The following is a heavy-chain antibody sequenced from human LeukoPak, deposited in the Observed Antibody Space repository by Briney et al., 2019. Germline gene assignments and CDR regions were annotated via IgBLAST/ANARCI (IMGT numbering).Heavy chain of an antibody. CDR3: ARDRLSRIAARPDWFDP. J-gene: IGHJ5*02. V-gene: IGHV3-21*01. D-gene: IGHD6-6*01. CDR2: ISSSSSYI. Sequence: PGGSLRLSCAASGFTFSSYSMNWVRQAPGKGLEWVSSISSSSSYIYYADSVKGRFTISRDNAKNSLYLQMNSLRAEDTAVYYCARDRLSRIAARPDWFDPWGQGTLVTVSS. CDR1: GFTFSSYS.